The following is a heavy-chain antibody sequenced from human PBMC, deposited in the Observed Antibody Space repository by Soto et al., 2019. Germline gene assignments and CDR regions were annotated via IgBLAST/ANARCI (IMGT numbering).Heavy chain of an antibody. CDR3: AQSYAEYFQH. CDR2: IYWDDDK. V-gene: IGHV2-5*02. CDR1: GFSLSTSGMG. J-gene: IGHJ1*01. Sequence: GSVPTLVNHTQTLTLTCTFSGFSLSTSGMGVGWIRQPPGKALEWLALIYWDDDKRYRPSLKSRLTITKDPSKNQVVLTMTNMHPVDIATDYGAQSYAEYFQHWGQGTLVTVSS.